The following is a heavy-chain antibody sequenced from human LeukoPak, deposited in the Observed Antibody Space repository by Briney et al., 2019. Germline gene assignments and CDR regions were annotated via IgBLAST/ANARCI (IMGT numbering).Heavy chain of an antibody. CDR2: ISSSSSYI. CDR3: AKAARYSGYDWGYYFDY. Sequence: GGSLRLSCAASGFTFSSYSMNWVRQAPGKGLEWVSSISSSSSYIYYADSVKGRFTISRDNAKNSVYLQMNSLRAEDTALFYCAKAARYSGYDWGYYFDYWGQGTLVTVSS. V-gene: IGHV3-21*04. CDR1: GFTFSSYS. J-gene: IGHJ4*02. D-gene: IGHD5-12*01.